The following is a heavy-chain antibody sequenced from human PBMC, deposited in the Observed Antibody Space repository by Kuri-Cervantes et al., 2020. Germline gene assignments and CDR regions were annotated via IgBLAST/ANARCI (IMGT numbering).Heavy chain of an antibody. J-gene: IGHJ4*02. Sequence: GGSLRLSCKGSGYSFTSYWIGWVRQMPGKGLEWMGIIYPGDSDTRYSPSFQGQVTISADKSISTAYLQWSSLRASDTAMYYCARGRAVAGRGGLDYWGQGTLVTVSS. V-gene: IGHV5-51*01. CDR3: ARGRAVAGRGGLDY. CDR2: IYPGDSDT. CDR1: GYSFTSYW. D-gene: IGHD6-19*01.